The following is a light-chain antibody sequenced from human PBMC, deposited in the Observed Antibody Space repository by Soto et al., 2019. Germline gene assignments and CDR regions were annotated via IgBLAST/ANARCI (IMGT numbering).Light chain of an antibody. CDR3: QQSYSTPYT. V-gene: IGKV1-39*01. CDR1: QSIRSY. J-gene: IGKJ2*01. Sequence: DIQMTQSPSSLSASIGDRVTITCRASQSIRSYLNWYHQKPGKAPKLLIYAASSLQSEVPSRFSGSGSGTDFTLTISSLQPEDFATYYGQQSYSTPYTFGQGTKLEIK. CDR2: AAS.